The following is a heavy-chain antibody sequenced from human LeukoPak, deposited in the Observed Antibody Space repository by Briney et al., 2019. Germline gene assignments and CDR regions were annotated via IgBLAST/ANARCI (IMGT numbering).Heavy chain of an antibody. V-gene: IGHV3-48*03. CDR1: GFTFSSYE. D-gene: IGHD2-15*01. CDR3: VQESSSLLRSYFDY. CDR2: ISSSGSTI. J-gene: IGHJ4*02. Sequence: QSGGSVRLSCAASGFTFSSYEMNWVRQAPGKGLEWVSYISSSGSTIYYADSVKGRFTISRDNAKNSLYLQMNSLRAEDTAVYYCVQESSSLLRSYFDYWGEGTLVPVSS.